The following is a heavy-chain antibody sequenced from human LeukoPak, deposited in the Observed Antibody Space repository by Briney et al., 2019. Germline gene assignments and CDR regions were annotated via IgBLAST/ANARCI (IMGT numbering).Heavy chain of an antibody. CDR3: AREAYYGDYTALDY. CDR2: MNPNSGNT. CDR1: GYTFTSYD. V-gene: IGHV1-8*01. J-gene: IGHJ4*02. Sequence: ASVKVSCKASGYTFTSYDINWVRQATGQGLEWMGWMNPNSGNTGYAQKFLGRVAMTTDTSTSTAYMALSGLKSDDTAVYYCAREAYYGDYTALDYWGQGTLITVSS. D-gene: IGHD4-17*01.